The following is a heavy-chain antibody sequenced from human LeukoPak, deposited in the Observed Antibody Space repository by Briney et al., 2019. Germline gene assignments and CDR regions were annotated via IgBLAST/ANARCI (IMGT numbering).Heavy chain of an antibody. CDR2: IIPVFGTP. CDR3: ARGGAEAVAGSLDF. V-gene: IGHV1-69*05. CDR1: GGTFKKYT. Sequence: SVKVSCKASGGTFKKYTIQWVRPAPGQGLEWLGGIIPVFGTPNNAQKFQGRVSITTDETTTTGYMELSSLKSEDTAVYYCARGGAEAVAGSLDFWGQGTLVTVTS. J-gene: IGHJ4*02. D-gene: IGHD6-19*01.